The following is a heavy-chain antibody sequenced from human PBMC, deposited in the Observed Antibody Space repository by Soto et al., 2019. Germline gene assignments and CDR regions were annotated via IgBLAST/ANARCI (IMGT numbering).Heavy chain of an antibody. CDR1: GYRFTSSW. CDR3: ARLPGIVAPGTVFLDN. CDR2: IYPGDSDT. V-gene: IGHV5-51*01. Sequence: PGESLQISCKASGYRFTSSWIGWVRQMPGKGLEWIGIIYPGDSDTRYRPSFQGQVTISADKSSSTAYLQWNSLQASDTAMYYCARLPGIVAPGTVFLDNWGEGTMVTVS. D-gene: IGHD1-1*01. J-gene: IGHJ4*02.